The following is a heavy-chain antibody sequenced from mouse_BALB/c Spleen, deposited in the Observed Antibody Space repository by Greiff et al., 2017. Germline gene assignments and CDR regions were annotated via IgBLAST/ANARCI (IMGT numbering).Heavy chain of an antibody. CDR3: AREYGDY. CDR2: ISSGGSYT. V-gene: IGHV5-9-3*01. D-gene: IGHD2-10*02. J-gene: IGHJ2*01. CDR1: GFTFSSYA. Sequence: DVKLQESGGGLVKPGGSLKLSCAASGFTFSSYAMSWVRQTPEKRLEWVATISSGGSYTYYPDSVKGRFTISRDNAKNTLYLQMSSLRSEDTAMYYCAREYGDYWGQGTTLTVSS.